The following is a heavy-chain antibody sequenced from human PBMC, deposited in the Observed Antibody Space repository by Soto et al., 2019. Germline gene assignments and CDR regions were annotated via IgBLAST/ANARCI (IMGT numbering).Heavy chain of an antibody. CDR3: ARSPRPSDY. CDR1: GFTFSSYS. CDR2: IKQDGSEK. J-gene: IGHJ4*02. D-gene: IGHD6-6*01. Sequence: EVQLVESGGGLVQPGGSLRLSCAASGFTFSSYSMSWVRQAPGKGLEWVANIKQDGSEKYYVDSVKGRFTISRDNAKNSLYLQMNSLRAEDTAVYYCARSPRPSDYWGQGTLVTVSS. V-gene: IGHV3-7*01.